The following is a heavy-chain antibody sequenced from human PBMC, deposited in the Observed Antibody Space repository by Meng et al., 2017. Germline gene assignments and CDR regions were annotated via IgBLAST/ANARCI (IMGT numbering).Heavy chain of an antibody. V-gene: IGHV3-69-1*02. CDR3: ARGGGGYYDSSGYYYGDY. CDR2: ISSSSTI. CDR1: GFTFSDYY. Sequence: GESLKISCAASGFTFSDYYMNWVRQAPGKGLEWVSSISSSSTIYYADSVKGRFTISRDNAKKSLYLHMNSLRAEDTAVYYCARGGGGYYDSSGYYYGDYWGQGTLVTVSS. D-gene: IGHD3-22*01. J-gene: IGHJ4*02.